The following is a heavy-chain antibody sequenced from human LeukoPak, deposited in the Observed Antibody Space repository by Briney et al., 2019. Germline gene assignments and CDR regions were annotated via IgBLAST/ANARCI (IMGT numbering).Heavy chain of an antibody. J-gene: IGHJ4*02. CDR3: ARRPDGGTYFDY. CDR2: INHSGST. CDR1: GGSFSGYY. V-gene: IGHV4-34*01. Sequence: PSETLSLTCAVYGGSFSGYYWSWIRQPPGKGLEWIGEINHSGSTNYNPSLKSRVTISVDTSKNQFSLKLSSVTAADTAVYYCARRPDGGTYFDYWGQGTLGTVSS. D-gene: IGHD3-16*01.